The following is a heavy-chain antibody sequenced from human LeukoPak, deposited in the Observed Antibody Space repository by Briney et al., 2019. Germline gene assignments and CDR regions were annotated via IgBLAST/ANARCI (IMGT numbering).Heavy chain of an antibody. J-gene: IGHJ4*02. V-gene: IGHV3-33*08. CDR1: GFTFSSYA. CDR3: ARSPGRSGYVDY. D-gene: IGHD3-3*01. Sequence: GGSLRLSCAASGFTFSSYAMHWVRQAPGKGLEWVAVIWYDGSNKYYADSVKGRFTISRDNSKNTLYLQMNSLRAEDTAVYYCARSPGRSGYVDYWGQGTLVTVSS. CDR2: IWYDGSNK.